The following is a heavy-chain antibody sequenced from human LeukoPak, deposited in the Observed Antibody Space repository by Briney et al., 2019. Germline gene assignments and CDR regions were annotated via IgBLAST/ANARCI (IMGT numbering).Heavy chain of an antibody. J-gene: IGHJ4*02. CDR1: GGSISSYY. Sequence: AGTLSLTCTVSGGSISSYYWSWVRQAPGKGLEWIGDIYYGGSTNYNPSLKSRVTISVDTSKNQFPLKLSSVTAADTAVYYCARLITMRGYYFDYWGQGTLVTVSS. D-gene: IGHD3-22*01. CDR2: IYYGGST. V-gene: IGHV4-59*08. CDR3: ARLITMRGYYFDY.